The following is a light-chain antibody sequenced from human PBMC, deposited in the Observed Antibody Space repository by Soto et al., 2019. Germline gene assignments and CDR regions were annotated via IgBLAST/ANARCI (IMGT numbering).Light chain of an antibody. CDR3: QQLTDWPPQWT. Sequence: EVVLTQSPDTLSLPPGERATLSCRASQSISSYLALYQQKPGQAPRLLIYDASSSATGIPARFSGSGSGTDFTLTISSLEPEDFAVYYCQQLTDWPPQWTFGQGTKVEIK. CDR2: DAS. CDR1: QSISSY. V-gene: IGKV3-11*01. J-gene: IGKJ1*01.